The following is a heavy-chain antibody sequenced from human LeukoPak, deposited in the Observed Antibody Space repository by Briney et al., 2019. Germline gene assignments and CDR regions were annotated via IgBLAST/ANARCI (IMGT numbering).Heavy chain of an antibody. J-gene: IGHJ4*02. CDR3: AKDVLGGGGYFLFDS. Sequence: PGGSLRLSCAASGFTFSSYGMHWVRQAPGKGLEWVAFIRYDGSKYYADSVKGRFTISRDNSKNTLYLQMNSLRAEDTAVYYCAKDVLGGGGYFLFDSWGRGTLVTVSS. CDR2: IRYDGSK. CDR1: GFTFSSYG. V-gene: IGHV3-30*02. D-gene: IGHD2-21*02.